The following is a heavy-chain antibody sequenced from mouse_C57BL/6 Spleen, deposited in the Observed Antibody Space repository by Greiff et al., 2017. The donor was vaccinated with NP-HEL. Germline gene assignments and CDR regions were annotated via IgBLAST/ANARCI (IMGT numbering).Heavy chain of an antibody. J-gene: IGHJ2*01. V-gene: IGHV1-53*01. CDR2: INPSNGGT. Sequence: QVQLQQPGAELVKPGASVKVSCKASGYTFTSYWMHWVKHRPGQGLEWIGNINPSNGGTNYNEKFKSKATLTVDKSSSTAYMQLSSLTSEDSAVYYCARSGGRWYFDYWGQGTTLTVSS. CDR3: ARSGGRWYFDY. D-gene: IGHD1-1*02. CDR1: GYTFTSYW.